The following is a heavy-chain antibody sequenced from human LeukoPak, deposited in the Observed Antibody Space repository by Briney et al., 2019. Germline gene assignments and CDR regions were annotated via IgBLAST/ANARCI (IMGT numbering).Heavy chain of an antibody. Sequence: PSETLSLTCTVSGGSISSSSYYWGWIRQPPGKGLEWIGTIYYRGSTYYNPSLKSRVTISVDTSKNQFSLKLSSVTAADTAVYYCARVPTVTFFDYWGQGTLVTVSS. V-gene: IGHV4-39*07. J-gene: IGHJ4*02. CDR1: GGSISSSSYY. CDR3: ARVPTVTFFDY. CDR2: IYYRGST. D-gene: IGHD4-17*01.